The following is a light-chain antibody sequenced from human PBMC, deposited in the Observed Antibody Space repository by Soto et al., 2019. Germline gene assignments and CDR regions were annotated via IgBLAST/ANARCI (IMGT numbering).Light chain of an antibody. Sequence: DIQMTQSPSSLSASVGDRVTITCRASQGIRDDLTWYQLKPGKAPKRLIYAASTLQSGVPSRFSGSRSGTEFTLTISSLQPEDFATYSCLQHYTYLWTFGQGTRVEIK. J-gene: IGKJ1*01. CDR3: LQHYTYLWT. CDR2: AAS. V-gene: IGKV1-17*01. CDR1: QGIRDD.